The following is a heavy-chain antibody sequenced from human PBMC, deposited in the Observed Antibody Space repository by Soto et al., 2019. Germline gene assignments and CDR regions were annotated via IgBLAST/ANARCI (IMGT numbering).Heavy chain of an antibody. Sequence: GASVKVSCKASGGTFSSYTISWVRQAPGQGLEWMGRIIPILGIANYAQKFQGRVTITADKSTSTAYMELSSLRSEDTAVYYCAREYTAMASYYYYMDVWGKGTTVT. CDR1: GGTFSSYT. CDR3: AREYTAMASYYYYMDV. V-gene: IGHV1-69*02. CDR2: IIPILGIA. D-gene: IGHD5-18*01. J-gene: IGHJ6*03.